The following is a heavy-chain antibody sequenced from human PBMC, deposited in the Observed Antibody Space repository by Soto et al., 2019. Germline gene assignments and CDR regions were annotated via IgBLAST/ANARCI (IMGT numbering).Heavy chain of an antibody. Sequence: QVQLVESGGCVVQPGTSLRLSCAASGFTFNNYGMHWVRQAPGTGLEWVATISNDGRDKYYADSVKGRLTISRDNSKNTLYLQMSSLRAEDTAVYYCAKDQGIAASHGVDWGQGTLVTVSS. D-gene: IGHD6-13*01. J-gene: IGHJ3*01. CDR3: AKDQGIAASHGVD. V-gene: IGHV3-30*18. CDR1: GFTFNNYG. CDR2: ISNDGRDK.